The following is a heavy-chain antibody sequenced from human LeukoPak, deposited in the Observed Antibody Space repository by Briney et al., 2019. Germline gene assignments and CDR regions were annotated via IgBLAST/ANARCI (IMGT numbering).Heavy chain of an antibody. Sequence: PSETLSLTCTVSGGSISSYYWSWIRQPPGKGLEWIGYIYYSGTTNYNPSLKSRVTISVDTSKNQFSLKLSSVTAADTAVYYCARLYDFWSGYYYPDYWGQGTLVTVSS. V-gene: IGHV4-59*08. CDR3: ARLYDFWSGYYYPDY. CDR2: IYYSGTT. D-gene: IGHD3-3*01. J-gene: IGHJ4*02. CDR1: GGSISSYY.